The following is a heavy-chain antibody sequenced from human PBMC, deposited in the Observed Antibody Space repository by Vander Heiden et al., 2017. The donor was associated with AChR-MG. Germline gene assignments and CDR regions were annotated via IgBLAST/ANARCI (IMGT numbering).Heavy chain of an antibody. D-gene: IGHD1-1*01. Sequence: EVQLVESGGGLVQPGGSLRLSCAASGFTFSTYWMTWVRQVPGKGLEWVANIKGVGSQIYYVDSVKGRFTISRDNAKNSLYLQMNSLRAEETAIYYCARDRYFGFFDIWGQGTMVTVSS. CDR2: IKGVGSQI. V-gene: IGHV3-7*01. CDR1: GFTFSTYW. J-gene: IGHJ3*02. CDR3: ARDRYFGFFDI.